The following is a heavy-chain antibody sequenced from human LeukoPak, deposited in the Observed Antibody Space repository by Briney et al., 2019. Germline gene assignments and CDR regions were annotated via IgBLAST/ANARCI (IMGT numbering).Heavy chain of an antibody. CDR3: ARGRYCNGGSCYLNNWFDP. CDR1: GYTFTSYA. CDR2: INTNTGNP. J-gene: IGHJ5*02. V-gene: IGHV7-4-1*02. Sequence: ASVKVSCKASGYTFTSYAMNWVRQAPGQGLEWMGWINTNTGNPTYAQGFTGRFVFSLDTSVSTAYLQISSLKAEDTAVYYCARGRYCNGGSCYLNNWFDPWGQGTLVTVSS. D-gene: IGHD2-15*01.